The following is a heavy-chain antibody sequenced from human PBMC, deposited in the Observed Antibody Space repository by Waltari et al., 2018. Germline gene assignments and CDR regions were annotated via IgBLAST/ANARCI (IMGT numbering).Heavy chain of an antibody. J-gene: IGHJ4*02. Sequence: QVQLQESGPGLVKPSGTLSLTCAVSGGSISSSNWWSWVRQPPGKGLEWIGEIYHSGSTNYSPSLESRVTISVDKSKNQFSLKLSSVTAADTAVYYCASRILYWEGFDYWGQGTLVTVSS. D-gene: IGHD2-8*02. V-gene: IGHV4-4*02. CDR3: ASRILYWEGFDY. CDR1: GGSISSSNW. CDR2: IYHSGST.